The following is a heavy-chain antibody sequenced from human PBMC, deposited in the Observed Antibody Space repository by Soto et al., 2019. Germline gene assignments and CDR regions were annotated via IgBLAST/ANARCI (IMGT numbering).Heavy chain of an antibody. V-gene: IGHV1-69*04. CDR3: ARDGGYGETNYYMDV. Sequence: SVKVSCKASGGNFITYSITWVRQAPGQGLEWMGRIIPILGITNYAQKFQGRVTITADKSTNTAYMELSSLRSEDTAVYYCARDGGYGETNYYMDVWGKGTTVTVSS. CDR1: GGNFITYS. CDR2: IIPILGIT. J-gene: IGHJ6*03. D-gene: IGHD4-17*01.